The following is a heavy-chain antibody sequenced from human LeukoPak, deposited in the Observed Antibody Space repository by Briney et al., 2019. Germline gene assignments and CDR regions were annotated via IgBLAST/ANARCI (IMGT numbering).Heavy chain of an antibody. CDR3: ARGRGWGRKDNWFDP. CDR2: MNPNSGNT. CDR1: GYTFTSSD. J-gene: IGHJ5*02. D-gene: IGHD3-16*01. V-gene: IGHV1-8*01. Sequence: ASVKVSCKASGYTFTSSDINWVRQATGQGLEWMGWMNPNSGNTGYAQKFQGRVTMTRNTSISTAYMEMSSLRSEDTAVYYCARGRGWGRKDNWFDPWGQGTLVTVSS.